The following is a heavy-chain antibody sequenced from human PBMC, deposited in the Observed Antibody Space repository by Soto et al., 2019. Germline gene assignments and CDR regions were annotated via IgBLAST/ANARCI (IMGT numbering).Heavy chain of an antibody. Sequence: EVRLVESGGGLVQPGGSLRLSCVASGFTFSDYWMTWVSQAPGKGLEWVANIEEDGGEKNYVDSVKGRFTISRDNAKNSLYLQMNSLRVEDTAVYYCARDAAVPRGGSDYWGQGTPVTVSS. J-gene: IGHJ4*02. V-gene: IGHV3-7*01. CDR1: GFTFSDYW. D-gene: IGHD6-13*01. CDR2: IEEDGGEK. CDR3: ARDAAVPRGGSDY.